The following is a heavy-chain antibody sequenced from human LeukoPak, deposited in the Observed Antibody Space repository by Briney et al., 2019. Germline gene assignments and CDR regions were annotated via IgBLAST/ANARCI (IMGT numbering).Heavy chain of an antibody. CDR3: ARLSEEPLRGYSYGYIDY. Sequence: SETLSLTCTVSGYSISSDYYWGWIRQPPGKGLEWIGSIYYSGSTYYNPSLKSRVTISVDTSKNQFSLKLSSVTAADTAVYYCARLSEEPLRGYSYGYIDYWGQGTLVTVSS. V-gene: IGHV4-38-2*02. J-gene: IGHJ4*02. CDR1: GYSISSDYY. D-gene: IGHD5-18*01. CDR2: IYYSGST.